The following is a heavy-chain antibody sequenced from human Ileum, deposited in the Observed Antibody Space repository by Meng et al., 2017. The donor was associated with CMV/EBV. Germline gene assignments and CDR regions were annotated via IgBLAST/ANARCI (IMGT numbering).Heavy chain of an antibody. V-gene: IGHV4-34*01. CDR2: NTHSGRA. CDR3: ARGLASGWPDY. Sequence: QLPRWGHGLLMPSDAFAHPSAFFGGSFTYYYWTWFRPSPGKGLEWIGENTHSGRAYYSSSLTGRATISVDMSKYQFSLKLPSVTAADTAIYYCARGLASGWPDYWGQGTLVTVSS. J-gene: IGHJ4*02. CDR1: GGSFTYYY. D-gene: IGHD3-10*01.